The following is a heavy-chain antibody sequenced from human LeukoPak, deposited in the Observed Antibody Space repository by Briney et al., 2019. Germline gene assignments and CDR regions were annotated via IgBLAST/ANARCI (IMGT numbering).Heavy chain of an antibody. CDR3: ARRGMKLPRLNDAFDI. Sequence: PSETLSLTCTVSGGSISSGSYYWSWIRQPPGKGLEWTGSIYYSGSTYYNPSLKSRVTISVDTSKNQFSLKLSSVTAADTAVYYCARRGMKLPRLNDAFDIWGQGTMVTVSS. V-gene: IGHV4-39*01. CDR2: IYYSGST. J-gene: IGHJ3*02. CDR1: GGSISSGSYY. D-gene: IGHD3-16*01.